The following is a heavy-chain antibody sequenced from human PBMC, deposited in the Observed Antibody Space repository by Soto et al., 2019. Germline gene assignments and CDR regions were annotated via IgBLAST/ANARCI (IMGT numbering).Heavy chain of an antibody. Sequence: ETLSLTCTVSGGSVSSGSFYWSWIRQPPGKGLEWIGRVYSSGTTDYNPSLNSRATMSVETSKNQFSLKLSSVTAADTAVYYCARDIASYAYGEGYWGQGIQVTVSS. CDR3: ARDIASYAYGEGY. CDR2: VYSSGTT. V-gene: IGHV4-61*01. J-gene: IGHJ4*02. D-gene: IGHD2-21*01. CDR1: GGSVSSGSFY.